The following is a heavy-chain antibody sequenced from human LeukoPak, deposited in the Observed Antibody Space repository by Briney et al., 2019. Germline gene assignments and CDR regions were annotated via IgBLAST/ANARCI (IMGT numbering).Heavy chain of an antibody. Sequence: PSETLSLTCTVSGYSISSGYYWGWIRQPPGKGLEWIGSIYYSGSTYYNPSLKSRVTISVDTSKNQFSLKLSSVTAADTAVYYCATLGIVGAGGAFDIWGQGTMVTVSS. CDR3: ATLGIVGAGGAFDI. J-gene: IGHJ3*02. V-gene: IGHV4-38-2*02. CDR1: GYSISSGYY. D-gene: IGHD1-26*01. CDR2: IYYSGST.